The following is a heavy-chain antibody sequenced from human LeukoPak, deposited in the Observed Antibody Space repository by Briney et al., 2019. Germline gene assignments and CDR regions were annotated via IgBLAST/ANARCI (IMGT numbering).Heavy chain of an antibody. V-gene: IGHV3-21*01. D-gene: IGHD7-27*01. CDR1: GFTFSSYS. CDR2: IGSSSNYI. Sequence: PGGSLRLSCAASGFTFSSYSMNWVRQAPGKGPEWVSSIGSSSNYIYYADSVKGRFTVSRDNAKNSLYLQMSSLRAEDTAVYYCARDRLGITDDWWGQGTLVTVSS. CDR3: ARDRLGITDDW. J-gene: IGHJ4*02.